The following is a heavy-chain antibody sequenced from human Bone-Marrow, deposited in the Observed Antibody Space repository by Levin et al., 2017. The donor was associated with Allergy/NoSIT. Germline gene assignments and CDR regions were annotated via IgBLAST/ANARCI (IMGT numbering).Heavy chain of an antibody. D-gene: IGHD6-19*01. CDR2: IYNAGST. J-gene: IGHJ4*02. CDR1: GFTVSSNY. CDR3: ARGDFINGFGRGWHFES. Sequence: GESLKISCAASGFTVSSNYMSWVRQAPGMGLEWVSLIYNAGSTYYADSVKGRFTISRDNSENTLDLQMNSLRDEDTAVYYCARGDFINGFGRGWHFESWGQGALVTVSS. V-gene: IGHV3-66*01.